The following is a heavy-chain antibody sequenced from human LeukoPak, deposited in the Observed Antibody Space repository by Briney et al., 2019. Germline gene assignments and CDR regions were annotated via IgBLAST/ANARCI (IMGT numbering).Heavy chain of an antibody. Sequence: GGSLRLSCVASGFTFSNYWMNWVRQAPGKGLEWVATINLEGSQKYYVDSVKGRFTISRDSATSSLYLQMNSLRADDTAVYYCVRDRGYCAGDTCYSVFDYWGQGTLVTVSS. J-gene: IGHJ4*02. V-gene: IGHV3-7*01. D-gene: IGHD2-15*01. CDR3: VRDRGYCAGDTCYSVFDY. CDR1: GFTFSNYW. CDR2: INLEGSQK.